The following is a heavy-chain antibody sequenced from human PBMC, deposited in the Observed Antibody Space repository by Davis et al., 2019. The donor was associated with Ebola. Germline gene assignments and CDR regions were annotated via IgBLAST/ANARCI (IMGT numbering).Heavy chain of an antibody. V-gene: IGHV4-34*01. CDR3: ARGRRWLQNTVNWFDP. CDR1: GGSFSGYY. Sequence: PSETLSLTCAVYGGSFSGYYWSWIRQPPGKGLEWIGEINHSGSTNFNSSLKSRVTISVDTSKKQFSLKLSSVTAADTAVYYCARGRRWLQNTVNWFDPWGQGTLVTVSS. D-gene: IGHD5-24*01. CDR2: INHSGST. J-gene: IGHJ5*02.